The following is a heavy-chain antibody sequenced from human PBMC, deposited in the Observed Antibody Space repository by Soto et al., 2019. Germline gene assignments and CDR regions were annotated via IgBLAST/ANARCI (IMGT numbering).Heavy chain of an antibody. V-gene: IGHV4-39*01. Sequence: QLQLQESGPGLVKPSETLSLTCTVSGGSISSSSYYWGWIRQPPGKGLEWIGSIYYIGSTYYNPSLKSRVTISVDTSKNQFSLKLRSVTAADTAVYYCARPQPDQNYGDYVTWYFDLWGRGTLVTVSS. CDR1: GGSISSSSYY. J-gene: IGHJ2*01. D-gene: IGHD4-17*01. CDR2: IYYIGST. CDR3: ARPQPDQNYGDYVTWYFDL.